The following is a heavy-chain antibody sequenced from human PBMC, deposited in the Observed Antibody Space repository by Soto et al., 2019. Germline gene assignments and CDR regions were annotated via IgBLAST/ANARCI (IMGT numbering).Heavy chain of an antibody. CDR1: GGSISSGGYY. Sequence: SETLSLTCTVSGGSISSGGYYWSWIRQHPGKGLEWIGYIYYSGSTYYNPSLKSRVTISVDTSKNQFSLKLSSVTAADTAVYYCARGDYYYYGMGVWGQGTTVTVSS. J-gene: IGHJ6*02. CDR3: ARGDYYYYGMGV. V-gene: IGHV4-31*03. D-gene: IGHD3-16*01. CDR2: IYYSGST.